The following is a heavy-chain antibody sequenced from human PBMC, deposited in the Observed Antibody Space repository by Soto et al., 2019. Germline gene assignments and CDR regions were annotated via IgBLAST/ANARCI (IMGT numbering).Heavy chain of an antibody. CDR2: IWYDGSNK. CDR3: AREVGDYGDPDYYYYYGMDV. D-gene: IGHD4-17*01. Sequence: GGSLRLSCAASGFTFSSYGMHWVRQAPGKGLEWVAVIWYDGSNKYYADSVKGRFTISRDNSKNTLYLQMNSLRAEDTAVYYCAREVGDYGDPDYYYYYGMDVWGQGTTVTVSS. V-gene: IGHV3-33*01. CDR1: GFTFSSYG. J-gene: IGHJ6*02.